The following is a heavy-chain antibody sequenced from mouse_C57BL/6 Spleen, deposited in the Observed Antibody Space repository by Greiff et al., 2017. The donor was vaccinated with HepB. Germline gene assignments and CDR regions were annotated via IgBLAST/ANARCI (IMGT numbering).Heavy chain of an antibody. J-gene: IGHJ2*01. Sequence: VQLQQSGPELVKPGASVKISCKASGYTFTDYYMNWVKQSHGKSLEWIGDINPNNGGTSYNQKFKGKATLTVDKSSSTAYMELRSLTSEDSAVYYCARRALGYWGQGTTLTVSS. CDR1: GYTFTDYY. D-gene: IGHD3-1*01. V-gene: IGHV1-26*01. CDR3: ARRALGY. CDR2: INPNNGGT.